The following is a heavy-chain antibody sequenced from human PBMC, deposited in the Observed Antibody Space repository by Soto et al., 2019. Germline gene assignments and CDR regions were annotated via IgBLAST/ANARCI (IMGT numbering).Heavy chain of an antibody. V-gene: IGHV1-18*01. J-gene: IGHJ6*02. Sequence: ASVKVSCKASGYTFTSYGISWVRQAPGQGLEWMGWISAYNGNTNYAQKLQGRVTMTTDTSTSTAYMELRSLRSDDTAVYYCARDLKNYYYYGMDVWGQGTPVTVSS. CDR1: GYTFTSYG. CDR3: ARDLKNYYYYGMDV. CDR2: ISAYNGNT.